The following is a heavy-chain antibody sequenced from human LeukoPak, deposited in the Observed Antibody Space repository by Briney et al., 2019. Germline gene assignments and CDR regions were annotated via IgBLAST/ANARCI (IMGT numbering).Heavy chain of an antibody. Sequence: PSETLSLTCTVSGGSISSYYWSWIRQPPGKGLEWIGYIYYSGSTNYNPSLKSRVTISVDTSKNQFSLKLSSVTAADTAVYYCARDFPTAAAGTDKIDYWYFDLWGRGTLVTVSS. CDR1: GGSISSYY. CDR3: ARDFPTAAAGTDKIDYWYFDL. CDR2: IYYSGST. V-gene: IGHV4-59*01. D-gene: IGHD6-13*01. J-gene: IGHJ2*01.